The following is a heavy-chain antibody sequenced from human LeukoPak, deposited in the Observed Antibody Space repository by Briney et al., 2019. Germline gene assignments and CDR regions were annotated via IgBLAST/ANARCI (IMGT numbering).Heavy chain of an antibody. CDR3: AGHHPRNTVDF. CDR2: IYYSGST. D-gene: IGHD2/OR15-2a*01. V-gene: IGHV4-30-4*01. Sequence: SQTLSLTCTVSGGSIRRGDYYWSWIRQPPGKGLEWIGYIYYSGSTYYNPSLKSRVTISVDTSKNQFSLKLSSVTAADTAVYYCAGHHPRNTVDFWGQGTLVTVSS. J-gene: IGHJ4*02. CDR1: GGSIRRGDYY.